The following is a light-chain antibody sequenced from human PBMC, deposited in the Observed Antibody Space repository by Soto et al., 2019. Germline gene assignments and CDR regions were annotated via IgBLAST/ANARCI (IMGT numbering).Light chain of an antibody. V-gene: IGKV3-20*01. CDR1: QIVTSSY. CDR3: QQYGKSPST. Sequence: EIVLTQSPGTLSLSPGERATLSCRASQIVTSSYLTWYQQKPGQAPRLLIYGASTRAAGIPDRFSGSGSGTDFTLTISSLEPEDFAVYYCQQYGKSPSTFGQGTKVDIK. J-gene: IGKJ1*01. CDR2: GAS.